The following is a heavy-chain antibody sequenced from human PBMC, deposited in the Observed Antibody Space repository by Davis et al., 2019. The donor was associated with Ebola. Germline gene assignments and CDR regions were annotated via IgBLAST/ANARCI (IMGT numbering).Heavy chain of an antibody. Sequence: SETLSLTCAVSGDSISSSNWWTWVRQPPGKGLEWIGEIYHTETTNYNPSLKSRVTISVDKSKNQFSLKLKSVTAADTAVYSCARDSGGGQGIDHWGQGTLVTVSS. J-gene: IGHJ4*02. V-gene: IGHV4-4*02. CDR3: ARDSGGGQGIDH. D-gene: IGHD3-16*01. CDR2: IYHTETT. CDR1: GDSISSSNW.